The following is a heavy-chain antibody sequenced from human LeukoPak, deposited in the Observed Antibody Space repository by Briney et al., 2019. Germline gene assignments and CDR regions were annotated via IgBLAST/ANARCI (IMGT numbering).Heavy chain of an antibody. CDR3: ALVIAAAGTFDY. J-gene: IGHJ4*02. Sequence: PGGSLRLSCAASGFTFSSFWMSWIRQPPGKGLEWIGEINHSGSTNYNPSLKSRVTISVDTSKNQFSLKLSSVTAADTAVYYCALVIAAAGTFDYWGQGTLVTVSS. CDR1: GFTFSSFW. CDR2: INHSGST. V-gene: IGHV4-34*08. D-gene: IGHD6-13*01.